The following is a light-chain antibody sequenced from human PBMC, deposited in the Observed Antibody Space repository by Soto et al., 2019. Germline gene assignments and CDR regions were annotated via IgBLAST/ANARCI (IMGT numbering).Light chain of an antibody. CDR1: HRFLHSNGYNY. V-gene: IGKV2-28*01. J-gene: IGKJ4*01. CDR2: LGS. Sequence: DIVRTQSPLSLPVTPVEPASISCRSSHRFLHSNGYNYLDWYLQKPGQSPQLLIYLGSNRASGVPDRFSGSGSGTDFTLKINRVEAEDVGVYYCMQRIEFPLTFGGGTKVDIK. CDR3: MQRIEFPLT.